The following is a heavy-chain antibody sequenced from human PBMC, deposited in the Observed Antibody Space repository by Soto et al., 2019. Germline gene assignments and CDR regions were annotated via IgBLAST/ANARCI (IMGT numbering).Heavy chain of an antibody. V-gene: IGHV3-33*01. D-gene: IGHD6-13*01. J-gene: IGHJ4*02. CDR3: ARDLRIAAAGFDY. CDR2: IWYDGSNK. CDR1: GFTFSSYG. Sequence: GGSLRLSCAASGFTFSSYGMHWARQAPGKGLEWVAVIWYDGSNKYYADSVKGRFTISRDNSKNTLYLQMNSLRAEDTAVYYCARDLRIAAAGFDYWGQGTLVTVSS.